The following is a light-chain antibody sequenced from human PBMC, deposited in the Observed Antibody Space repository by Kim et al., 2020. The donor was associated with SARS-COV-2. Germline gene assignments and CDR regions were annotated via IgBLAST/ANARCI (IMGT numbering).Light chain of an antibody. V-gene: IGLV3-1*01. CDR2: QDS. Sequence: SYELTQPPSVSVSPGQTASITCSGDKLGDKYACWYQQKPGQSPVLVIYQDSKRPSGIPERFSGSNSGNTVTLTISGTQAMDEADYYCQAWDSSLVVFGGGTQLTVL. CDR3: QAWDSSLVV. CDR1: KLGDKY. J-gene: IGLJ2*01.